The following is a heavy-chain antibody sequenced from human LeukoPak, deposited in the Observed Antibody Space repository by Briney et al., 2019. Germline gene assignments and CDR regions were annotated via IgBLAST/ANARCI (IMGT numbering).Heavy chain of an antibody. D-gene: IGHD5-24*01. CDR1: GYTFTSYD. V-gene: IGHV1-8*01. CDR2: MNPNSGNT. CDR3: ARAPRWLRGAYYFDY. J-gene: IGHJ4*02. Sequence: ASVKVSCKASGYTFTSYDINWVRQATGQGLEWMGWMNPNSGNTGYAQKFQGRVTMTRNTSISTAYMELSSPRSEDTAVYYCARAPRWLRGAYYFDYWGQGTLVTVSS.